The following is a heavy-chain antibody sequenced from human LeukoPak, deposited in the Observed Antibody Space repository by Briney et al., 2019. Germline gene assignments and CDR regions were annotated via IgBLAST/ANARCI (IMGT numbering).Heavy chain of an antibody. CDR2: ISEDGNSQ. CDR1: GFTFSSYA. Sequence: GRSLRLSCAASGFTFSSYALDWVRQAPGRGLEWVAVISEDGNSQNYADSVKGRFTISRDNSKNTLYLQMNSLRPEDTAVYYCAGESFDIWGQGTTVTVSS. J-gene: IGHJ3*02. V-gene: IGHV3-30*04. CDR3: AGESFDI.